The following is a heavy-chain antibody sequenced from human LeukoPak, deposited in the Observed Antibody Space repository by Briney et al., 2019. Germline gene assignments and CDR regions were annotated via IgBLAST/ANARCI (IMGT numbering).Heavy chain of an antibody. CDR2: ISPHNGNT. J-gene: IGHJ4*02. CDR1: GYTFTSYG. D-gene: IGHD2-15*01. V-gene: IGHV1-18*01. Sequence: ASVNVSCKASGYTFTSYGITWVRQAPGQGLEWMGWISPHNGNTMYAQNLQGRVTMTTDTSTRTAYMELRSLRSDDTAAYYCTILCSGGNCFYDSWGQGTLVTVSS. CDR3: TILCSGGNCFYDS.